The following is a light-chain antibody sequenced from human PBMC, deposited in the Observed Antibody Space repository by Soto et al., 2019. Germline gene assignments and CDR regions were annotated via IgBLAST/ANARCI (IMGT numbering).Light chain of an antibody. CDR3: QHYNSYPWT. CDR1: QSISTW. Sequence: DIQMTQSPSTLSASVGDRVTITCRASQSISTWLAWYQQKPGKAPKLLIYKASSLESGVPSRFSGSGSGTEFTLTISTLQPDDFATYYCQHYNSYPWTFGQGTKAEMK. CDR2: KAS. J-gene: IGKJ1*01. V-gene: IGKV1-5*03.